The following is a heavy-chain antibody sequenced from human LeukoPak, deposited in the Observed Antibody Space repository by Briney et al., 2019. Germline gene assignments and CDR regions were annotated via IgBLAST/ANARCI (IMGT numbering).Heavy chain of an antibody. Sequence: ASVKVSCKASGFTFTSSAMQWVRQARGQRPEWIGWIVVGSGNTNYAQKFQERVTITRDMSTSTAYMELSSLRSEDTAVYYCAAGHYGDQWESAFDIWGQGTMVTVSS. CDR2: IVVGSGNT. CDR1: GFTFTSSA. D-gene: IGHD4-17*01. J-gene: IGHJ3*02. CDR3: AAGHYGDQWESAFDI. V-gene: IGHV1-58*02.